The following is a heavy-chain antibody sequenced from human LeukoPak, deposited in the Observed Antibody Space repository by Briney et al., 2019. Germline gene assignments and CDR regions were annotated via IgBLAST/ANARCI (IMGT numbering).Heavy chain of an antibody. J-gene: IGHJ4*02. V-gene: IGHV4-39*01. CDR1: GGSISSSSYY. CDR3: ARRVYYYDSFFVYYVDS. CDR2: IYYSGSN. Sequence: AETLSLTCTVSGGSISSSSYYWGRIRQPPGKGLEGNGRIYYSGSNYYNPSLKSRVTISVDTSKNQFSLKLSSVSAADTAVYYCARRVYYYDSFFVYYVDSWGQGTLGSVSS. D-gene: IGHD3-22*01.